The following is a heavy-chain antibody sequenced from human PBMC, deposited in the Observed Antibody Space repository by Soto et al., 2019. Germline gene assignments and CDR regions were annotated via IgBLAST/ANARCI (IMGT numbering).Heavy chain of an antibody. CDR2: IYPGDSDT. Sequence: GESLKISCKGSGYSFTSYWIGWVRQMPGKGLEWMGIIYPGDSDTRYSPSFQGQVTISADKSMSTAYLQWSSLKASDTAMYYCATTGYYDSSGYYYFDYWGQGTLVTVSS. V-gene: IGHV5-51*01. CDR1: GYSFTSYW. D-gene: IGHD3-22*01. J-gene: IGHJ4*02. CDR3: ATTGYYDSSGYYYFDY.